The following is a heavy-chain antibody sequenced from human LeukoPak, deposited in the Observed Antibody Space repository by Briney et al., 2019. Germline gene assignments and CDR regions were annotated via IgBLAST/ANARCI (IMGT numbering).Heavy chain of an antibody. Sequence: PGGSLRLSCAASGFTFSSYWMSWVRQAPGKGLEWVANIKQDGSEKYYVDSVKGRFTISRDNAKNSLYLQMNSLRAEDTAVYSCARQNYDFWSGYIVYWGQGTLVTVSS. J-gene: IGHJ4*02. CDR1: GFTFSSYW. CDR3: ARQNYDFWSGYIVY. D-gene: IGHD3-3*01. V-gene: IGHV3-7*01. CDR2: IKQDGSEK.